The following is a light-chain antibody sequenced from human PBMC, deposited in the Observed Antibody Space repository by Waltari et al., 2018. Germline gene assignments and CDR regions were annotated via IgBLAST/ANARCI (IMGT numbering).Light chain of an antibody. V-gene: IGKV3-11*01. J-gene: IGKJ5*01. Sequence: EIVLTQSPATLSLSPGERATLSCRASQSIRNYLAWYQQKPGQAPRLLIYDASNRATGSPARFSGSGSGTDFTLSISSLEPEDFAVYYCQQRSNWPITFGQGTRLEIK. CDR3: QQRSNWPIT. CDR1: QSIRNY. CDR2: DAS.